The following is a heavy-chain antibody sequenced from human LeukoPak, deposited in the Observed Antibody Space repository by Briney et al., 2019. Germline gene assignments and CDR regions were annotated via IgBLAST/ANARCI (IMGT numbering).Heavy chain of an antibody. CDR3: ARGSVVFDY. Sequence: ETLTLTCTVPSVSFNNYYGSWIRQPPGKGLEWIGYMYYSGSTNYSHSLKSRVTISVDTSKKQFSLKVTSVTAADKAVYYCARGSVVFDYWGQGTLVTVPS. CDR1: SVSFNNYY. CDR2: MYYSGST. V-gene: IGHV4-59*01. J-gene: IGHJ4*02. D-gene: IGHD3-22*01.